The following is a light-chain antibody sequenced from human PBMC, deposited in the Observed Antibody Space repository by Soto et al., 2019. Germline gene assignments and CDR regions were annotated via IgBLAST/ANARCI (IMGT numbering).Light chain of an antibody. V-gene: IGKV1-5*03. J-gene: IGKJ1*01. CDR2: KAS. CDR3: QHYNSYSEA. Sequence: DIQMTQSPSTLSGPVGDRVTITCGASQTISSWLAWYQQKPGKAPKLLIYKASTLKSGVPSRFSGSGSGTEFTLTISSLQPDDFATYYCQHYNSYSEAFGQGTKVELK. CDR1: QTISSW.